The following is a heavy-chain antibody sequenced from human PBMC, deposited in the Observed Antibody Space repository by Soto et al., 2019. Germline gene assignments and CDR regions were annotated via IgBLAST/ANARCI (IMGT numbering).Heavy chain of an antibody. V-gene: IGHV4-30-2*03. Sequence: SETLSLSCAVSGDSISSGGYSWTWIRQPPGKGLEWIGHIYQSGSTLYNPSLESRVTISVDTSKNQFSLKLSSVTAADTAVYYCARQERVGGSYGYWGQGTLVTVSS. CDR3: ARQERVGGSYGY. J-gene: IGHJ4*02. CDR2: IYQSGST. CDR1: GDSISSGGYS. D-gene: IGHD1-26*01.